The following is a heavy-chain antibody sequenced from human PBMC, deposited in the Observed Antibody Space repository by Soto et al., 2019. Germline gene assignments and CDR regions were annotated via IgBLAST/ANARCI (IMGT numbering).Heavy chain of an antibody. J-gene: IGHJ4*02. CDR1: GYTFTSYA. CDR3: ARDPVLRSFDWSETFDY. Sequence: ASVKVSCKASGYTFTSYAMHWVRQAPGQRLEWMGWINAGNGNTKYSQKFQGRVTITRDTSASTAYMELSSLRSEDTAVYYCARDPVLRSFDWSETFDYWGQGTLVTVSS. D-gene: IGHD3-9*01. CDR2: INAGNGNT. V-gene: IGHV1-3*01.